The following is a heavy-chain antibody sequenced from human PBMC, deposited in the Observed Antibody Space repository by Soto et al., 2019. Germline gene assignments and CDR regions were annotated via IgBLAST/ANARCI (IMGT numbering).Heavy chain of an antibody. CDR2: ISAYNGNT. CDR1: GYTFTSYG. CDR3: ARDAPPEDY. Sequence: QVQLVQSGAEVKKPGASVKVSCKASGYTFTSYGISWVRQAPGQGLEWMGWISAYNGNTNYAQKLQGRVTMTTGTTTGKAYLELRSLKSADTDVYYCARDAPPEDYWGQGTLVTVSS. V-gene: IGHV1-18*01. J-gene: IGHJ4*02.